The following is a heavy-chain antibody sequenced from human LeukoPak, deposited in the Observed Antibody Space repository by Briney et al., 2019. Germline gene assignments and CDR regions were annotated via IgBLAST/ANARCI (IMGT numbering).Heavy chain of an antibody. V-gene: IGHV4-31*03. CDR3: ARVPRQLRSLDY. CDR1: GGSISSGGYY. CDR2: IYYSGST. J-gene: IGHJ4*02. Sequence: SETLSLTCTVSGGSISSGGYYWSWIRQHPGKGLEWIGYIYYSGSTYYNPSLKSRVTISVDTSKNQFSLKLSSVTAADTAVYYCARVPRQLRSLDYWGQGTLVTVPS. D-gene: IGHD5-18*01.